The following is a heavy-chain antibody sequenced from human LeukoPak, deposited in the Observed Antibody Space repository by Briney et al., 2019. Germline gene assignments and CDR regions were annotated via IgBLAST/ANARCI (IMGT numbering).Heavy chain of an antibody. CDR3: AKDHIVDIVVVPAATNPDY. J-gene: IGHJ4*02. V-gene: IGHV3-30*18. Sequence: GGSLRLSCAASGFTFSSYGMHWVRQAPGKGLEWVAVISYDGSNKYYADSVKGRFTISRDNSKNTLYLQMNSLRAEDTAVYYCAKDHIVDIVVVPAATNPDYRGQGTLVTVSS. CDR1: GFTFSSYG. D-gene: IGHD2-2*01. CDR2: ISYDGSNK.